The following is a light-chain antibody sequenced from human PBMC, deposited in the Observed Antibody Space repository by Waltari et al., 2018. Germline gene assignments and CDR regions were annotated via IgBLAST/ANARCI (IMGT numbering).Light chain of an antibody. J-gene: IGKJ2*01. CDR1: QGISSY. V-gene: IGKV1-8*01. Sequence: AIRMTQSPSSFSASTGDRVTITCRASQGISSYLAWYQPKPGEPPKPLSYAASTLRSGVPSRFSGSGSGTDFTLTINCLQSEDFATYYCQQYFSYPYTFGQGTKLEIK. CDR3: QQYFSYPYT. CDR2: AAS.